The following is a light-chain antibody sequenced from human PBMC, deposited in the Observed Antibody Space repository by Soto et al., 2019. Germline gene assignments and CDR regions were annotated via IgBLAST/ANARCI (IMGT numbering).Light chain of an antibody. CDR1: QGISNY. J-gene: IGKJ1*01. CDR2: AAS. CDR3: QRYNDAST. Sequence: DIQMTQSPSSLSASVGDRVTITCRASQGISNYLAWYQQKPGRVPTLLISAASTLQSGVPSRFGGSGSGTDFTLTITSLQPEDVATYYCQRYNDASTFGQGTKVEI. V-gene: IGKV1-27*01.